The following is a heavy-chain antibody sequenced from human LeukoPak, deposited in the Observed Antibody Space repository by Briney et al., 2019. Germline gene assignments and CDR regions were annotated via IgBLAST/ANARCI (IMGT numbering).Heavy chain of an antibody. CDR1: GGSISSSSYY. Sequence: SETLSLTCTVSGGSISSSSYYWGWIRQPPGKGLEWIGSIYYSGSTYYNPSLKSRVTISVDKSKNQFSLKLSSVTAADTAVYYCARECAQGSGSPGCFDYWGQGTLVTVSS. V-gene: IGHV4-39*07. CDR3: ARECAQGSGSPGCFDY. CDR2: IYYSGST. J-gene: IGHJ4*02. D-gene: IGHD1-26*01.